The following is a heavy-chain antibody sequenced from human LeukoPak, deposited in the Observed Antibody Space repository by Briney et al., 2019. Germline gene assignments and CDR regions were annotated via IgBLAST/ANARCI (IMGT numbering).Heavy chain of an antibody. CDR1: GFTFSDYY. CDR3: AKGAPYYDILTGYSDAFDI. J-gene: IGHJ3*02. V-gene: IGHV3-11*01. Sequence: GGSLRLSCAASGFTFSDYYMSWIRQAPGKGLEWVSYISSSGSTIYYADSVKGRFTISRDNSKNTLYLQMNSLRAEDTAVYYCAKGAPYYDILTGYSDAFDIWGQGTMVTVSS. D-gene: IGHD3-9*01. CDR2: ISSSGSTI.